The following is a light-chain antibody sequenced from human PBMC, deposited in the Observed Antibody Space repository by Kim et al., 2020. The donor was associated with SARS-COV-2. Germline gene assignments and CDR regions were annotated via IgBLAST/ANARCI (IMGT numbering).Light chain of an antibody. CDR3: QQRSDWPHT. J-gene: IGKJ4*01. V-gene: IGKV3-11*01. CDR1: QSISRY. Sequence: LSQRERATHTSRASQSISRYLAWYQQKPGEAPRLLIYDASNRATGIPARFTGSGSGTDFTLTINSLEPEDFAVYYCQQRSDWPHTFGGGTKVDIK. CDR2: DAS.